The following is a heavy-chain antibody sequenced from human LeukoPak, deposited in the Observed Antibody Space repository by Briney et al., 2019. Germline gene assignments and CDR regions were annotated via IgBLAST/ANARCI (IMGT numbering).Heavy chain of an antibody. D-gene: IGHD6-13*01. CDR2: IYYSGST. CDR1: GGSISSSSYY. V-gene: IGHV4-39*01. CDR3: ARLNGNALAAGTVDY. Sequence: PSETLSLTCTVSGGSISSSSYYWGWNRQPPGKGLEWIGSIYYSGSTYYNPSLKSRVTISVDTSKNQFSLKLSSVTAADTAVYYCARLNGNALAAGTVDYWGQGTLVTVSS. J-gene: IGHJ4*02.